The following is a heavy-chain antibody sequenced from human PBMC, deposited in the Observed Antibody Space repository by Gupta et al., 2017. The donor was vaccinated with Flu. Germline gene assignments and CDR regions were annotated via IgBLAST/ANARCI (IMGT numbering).Heavy chain of an antibody. CDR3: ARSGNYYGSYFDY. V-gene: IGHV1-69*01. J-gene: IGHJ4*02. D-gene: IGHD1-26*01. Sequence: QVQLVQSGPEVKKPGSSVKVSCKASGGTFRSNAISWVRQAPGQGLEWMGGIIAIFGTANYAQKFQGRVTITADESTSTAYMALSSLRSEDTAVYYCARSGNYYGSYFDYWGQGTLVTVPS. CDR1: GGTFRSNA. CDR2: IIAIFGTA.